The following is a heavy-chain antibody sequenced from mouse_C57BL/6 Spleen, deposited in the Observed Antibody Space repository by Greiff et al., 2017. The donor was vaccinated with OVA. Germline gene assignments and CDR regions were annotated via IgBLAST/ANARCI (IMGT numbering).Heavy chain of an antibody. Sequence: EVKLQESGPGLVKPSQSLSLTCSVTGYSITSGYYWNWIRQFPGNKLEWMGYISYDGSNNYNPSLKNRISITRDTSKNQFFLKLNSMTTEDTATYYCARDRGGFFAYWGQGTLVTVSA. J-gene: IGHJ3*01. CDR2: ISYDGSN. D-gene: IGHD1-1*02. CDR1: GYSITSGYY. V-gene: IGHV3-6*01. CDR3: ARDRGGFFAY.